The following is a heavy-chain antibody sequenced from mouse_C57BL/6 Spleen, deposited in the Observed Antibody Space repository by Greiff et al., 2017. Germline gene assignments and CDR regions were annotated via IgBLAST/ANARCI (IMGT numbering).Heavy chain of an antibody. Sequence: VQLQQPGTELVKPGASVKLSCKASGYPFTSYWMHWVKQRPGQGLEWIGNINPSNGGTNYNEKFKSKATLTVDKSSSTAYMQLSSLTSEDSAVYYCASEGIYYDYDDAMDYWGQGTSVTVSS. CDR3: ASEGIYYDYDDAMDY. CDR2: INPSNGGT. V-gene: IGHV1-53*01. D-gene: IGHD2-4*01. J-gene: IGHJ4*01. CDR1: GYPFTSYW.